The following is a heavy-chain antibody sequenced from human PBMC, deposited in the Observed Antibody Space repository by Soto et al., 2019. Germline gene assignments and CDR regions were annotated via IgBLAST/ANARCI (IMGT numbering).Heavy chain of an antibody. CDR3: ARGSGYYYWDDY. J-gene: IGHJ4*02. CDR1: GYTFTTYG. V-gene: IGHV1-3*01. D-gene: IGHD3-22*01. Sequence: ASVKVSGKASGYTFTTYGISWVRQAPGQRLEWMGWINAGNGNTKYSQKFQGRVTITRDTSASTAYMELSSLRSEDTAVYYCARGSGYYYWDDYWGQGTLVTVSS. CDR2: INAGNGNT.